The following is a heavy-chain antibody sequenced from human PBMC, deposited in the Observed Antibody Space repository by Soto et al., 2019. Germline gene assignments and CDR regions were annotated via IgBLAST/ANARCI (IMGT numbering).Heavy chain of an antibody. Sequence: EVQLVESGGGLVKPGVSLRLSCGGSGFIFSNAWVHWVRQAPGKGLEWVGRIKSKIDCGTTDYTAPVKGRFTISRDDPKSTMFLQMNSLRTEETAVYYCTTDRTYDYDSSSHEQWGQGTVVTVYS. J-gene: IGHJ4*02. CDR1: GFIFSNAW. V-gene: IGHV3-15*07. CDR2: IKSKIDCGTT. D-gene: IGHD3-22*01. CDR3: TTDRTYDYDSSSHEQ.